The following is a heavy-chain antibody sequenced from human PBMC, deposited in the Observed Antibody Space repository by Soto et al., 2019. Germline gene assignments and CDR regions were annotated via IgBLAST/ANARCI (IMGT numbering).Heavy chain of an antibody. CDR3: TRDLGGESDY. J-gene: IGHJ4*02. Sequence: GGSLRLSCAASGFTLSNYWMHWVRQVPGKGLVWVSVIYRDGSTTRYADSVKGRFTISRDNGKNTLYLQMNSLRAEGTAVYYCTRDLGGESDYWGQGTLVTVSS. D-gene: IGHD3-16*01. V-gene: IGHV3-74*01. CDR2: IYRDGSTT. CDR1: GFTLSNYW.